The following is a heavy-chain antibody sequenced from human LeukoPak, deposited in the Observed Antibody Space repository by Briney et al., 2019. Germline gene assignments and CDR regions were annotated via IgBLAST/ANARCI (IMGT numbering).Heavy chain of an antibody. CDR2: IYHSGST. CDR1: GYSISSGYY. V-gene: IGHV4-38-2*02. J-gene: IGHJ3*02. CDR3: ARGDLITFGGVIPMGDAFDI. D-gene: IGHD3-16*02. Sequence: ETLSLTCTVSGYSISSGYYWGWIRQPPGKGLEWIGSIYHSGSTYYNPSLKSRVTISVDTSKNQFSLKLSSVTAADTAVYYCARGDLITFGGVIPMGDAFDIWGQGTMVTVSS.